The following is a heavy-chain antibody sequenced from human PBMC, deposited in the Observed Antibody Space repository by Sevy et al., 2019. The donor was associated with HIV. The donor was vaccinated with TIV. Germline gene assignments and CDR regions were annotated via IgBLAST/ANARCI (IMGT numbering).Heavy chain of an antibody. J-gene: IGHJ3*02. D-gene: IGHD2-2*01. Sequence: ASVNVSCKASGYTFIYYYLIWVRQAPGQGLAWMGRFNPNSGDTNYAQKFQGRVTMTRDASINSAYMELSRLTSDDTAVYYCAREWGFAMANAFDIWGQGTMVTVSS. CDR3: AREWGFAMANAFDI. V-gene: IGHV1-2*06. CDR2: FNPNSGDT. CDR1: GYTFIYYY.